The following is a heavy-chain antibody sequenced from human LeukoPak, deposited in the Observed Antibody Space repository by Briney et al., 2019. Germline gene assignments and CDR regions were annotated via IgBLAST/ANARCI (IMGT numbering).Heavy chain of an antibody. CDR1: GGSFSGHY. CDR3: ASRDTATGLD. V-gene: IGHV4-34*01. D-gene: IGHD5-18*01. Sequence: SETLSLTCAVYGGSFSGHYWSRIRQPPGKGLEWIGEINHSGSTNYNPSLKSRVTISVDTSKNQFSLKLSSVTAADTAVYYCASRDTATGLDWGQGTLVTVSS. J-gene: IGHJ4*02. CDR2: INHSGST.